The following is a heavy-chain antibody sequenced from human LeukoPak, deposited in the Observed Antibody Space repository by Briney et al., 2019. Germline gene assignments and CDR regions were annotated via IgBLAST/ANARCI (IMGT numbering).Heavy chain of an antibody. J-gene: IGHJ4*02. V-gene: IGHV1-2*02. Sequence: ASVKVSCKASGYTFTGYYMHWVRQAPGQGLEWMGWINPNSGGTNYAQKFQGRVTMTRDTSISTAYMELGRLGSDDTAVYYCARASPSDFWSGYYRYYFDYWGQGTLVTVSS. D-gene: IGHD3-3*01. CDR2: INPNSGGT. CDR3: ARASPSDFWSGYYRYYFDY. CDR1: GYTFTGYY.